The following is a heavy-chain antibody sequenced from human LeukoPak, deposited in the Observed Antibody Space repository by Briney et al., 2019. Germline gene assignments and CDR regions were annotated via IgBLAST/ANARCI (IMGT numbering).Heavy chain of an antibody. Sequence: PGGSLRLSCAASGFTFSDYYMSWIRQAPGKGLEWVSYISSSGSTIYYADSVKGRFTISRDNAKNSLYLQMNSLRAEDTAVYYCAKEGGAIHYYYYGMDVWGQGTTVTVSS. D-gene: IGHD2-2*02. CDR3: AKEGGAIHYYYYGMDV. J-gene: IGHJ6*02. CDR1: GFTFSDYY. CDR2: ISSSGSTI. V-gene: IGHV3-11*04.